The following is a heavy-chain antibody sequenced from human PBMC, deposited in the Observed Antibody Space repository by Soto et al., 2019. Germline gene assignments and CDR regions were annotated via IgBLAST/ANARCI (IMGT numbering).Heavy chain of an antibody. V-gene: IGHV3-7*01. CDR2: IEQDGNEK. CDR1: GFTFSSHW. Sequence: GGSLRLSCAASGFTFSSHWMTWVRQAPGKGLEWVANIEQDGNEKYYLDSVKGRFTISRDNAKNSLFLQMNSLRTEDTAVYYCARNIQLWSHYYYYYMDVWGKGTTVTVSS. D-gene: IGHD5-18*01. CDR3: ARNIQLWSHYYYYYMDV. J-gene: IGHJ6*03.